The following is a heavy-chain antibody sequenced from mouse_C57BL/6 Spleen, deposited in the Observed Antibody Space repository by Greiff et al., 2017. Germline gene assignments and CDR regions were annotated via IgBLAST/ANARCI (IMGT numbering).Heavy chain of an antibody. CDR3: ARGGYDYDLAMDY. J-gene: IGHJ4*01. CDR1: GYTFTSYW. Sequence: VQLQQPGAELVKPGASVKLSCKASGYTFTSYWMHWVKQRPGQGLEWIGMIHPNSGSTNYNEKFKSKATLTVDKSSSTAYMQLSSLTSEDSAVYYCARGGYDYDLAMDYGGQGTSVTVSS. V-gene: IGHV1-64*01. D-gene: IGHD2-4*01. CDR2: IHPNSGST.